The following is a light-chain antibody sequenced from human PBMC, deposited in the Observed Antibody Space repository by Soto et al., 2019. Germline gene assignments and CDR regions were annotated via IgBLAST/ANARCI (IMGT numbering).Light chain of an antibody. V-gene: IGKV3-20*01. J-gene: IGKJ1*01. CDR1: QSVSNNY. Sequence: DIVFTQSLGTLSLSPEERATPSCRASQSVSNNYLAWYQQKPGQAPRLLIYGASNRATGIPDRFSGSGSGTDFTLTISRLEPEDFAVYYCQQYGSSGTFGQGTKVDI. CDR2: GAS. CDR3: QQYGSSGT.